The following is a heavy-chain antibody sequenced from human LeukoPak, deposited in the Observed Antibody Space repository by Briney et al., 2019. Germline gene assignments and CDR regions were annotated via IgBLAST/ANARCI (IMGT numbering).Heavy chain of an antibody. CDR1: GFTFSSYE. V-gene: IGHV3-48*03. D-gene: IGHD2-15*01. J-gene: IGHJ4*02. Sequence: PGGSLRLSCAASGFTFSSYEMNWVRQAPGKGLEWVSYISSSGSTIYYADSVKGRFTISRDNAKNSLYLQMNSLRAEDTAVYYCARVSAPGGTRLFDYWGQGTLVTVSS. CDR3: ARVSAPGGTRLFDY. CDR2: ISSSGSTI.